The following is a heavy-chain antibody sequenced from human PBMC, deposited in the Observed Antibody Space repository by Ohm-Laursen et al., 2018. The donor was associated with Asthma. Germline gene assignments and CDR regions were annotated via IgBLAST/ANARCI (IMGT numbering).Heavy chain of an antibody. J-gene: IGHJ6*02. V-gene: IGHV3-33*01. D-gene: IGHD2-2*01. Sequence: RSLRLSCAASGFIFSAYGMHWVRQAPGKGLEWVAVIWYDGTNKDYADSVKGRFTISRDDSKNTLYLQMNSLRAEDTALYYCATDLSLYCSSTACQTFSGMDVWGQGTTVTVSS. CDR3: ATDLSLYCSSTACQTFSGMDV. CDR1: GFIFSAYG. CDR2: IWYDGTNK.